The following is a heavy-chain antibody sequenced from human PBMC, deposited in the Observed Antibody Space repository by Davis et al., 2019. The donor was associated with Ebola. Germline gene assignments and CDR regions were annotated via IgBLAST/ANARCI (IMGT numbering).Heavy chain of an antibody. D-gene: IGHD4-17*01. CDR2: ISSSSSYI. Sequence: PGGSLRLSCAASGFTFSSYWMNWVRQAPGKGLEWVSSISSSSSYIYYADSVKGRFTISRDNSKNTLCLQMNSLRAEDTAVYYCAKDKGYGVPFDYWGQGTLVTVSS. CDR1: GFTFSSYW. J-gene: IGHJ4*02. V-gene: IGHV3-21*04. CDR3: AKDKGYGVPFDY.